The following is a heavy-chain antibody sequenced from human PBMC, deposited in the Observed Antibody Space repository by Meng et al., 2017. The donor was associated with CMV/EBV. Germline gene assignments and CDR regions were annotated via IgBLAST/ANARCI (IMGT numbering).Heavy chain of an antibody. J-gene: IGHJ4*02. D-gene: IGHD1-26*01. CDR1: CGTFGSSA. V-gene: IGHV1-69*01. CDR2: IIPIFGTA. CDR3: ASKGGSYDY. Sequence: QFSCMASCGTFGSSAIRWWRQAPGQGLEWMGGIIPIFGTANYAQKFQGRVTITADESTSTAYMELSSLRSEDTAVYYCASKGGSYDYWGQGTLVTVSS.